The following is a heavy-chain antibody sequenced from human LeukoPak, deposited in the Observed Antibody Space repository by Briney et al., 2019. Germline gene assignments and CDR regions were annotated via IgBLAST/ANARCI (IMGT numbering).Heavy chain of an antibody. J-gene: IGHJ4*02. D-gene: IGHD3-3*01. V-gene: IGHV4-59*01. CDR1: GGSISSYY. CDR3: ARARTIFGVVMN. Sequence: SETLSLTCTVSGGSISSYYWSWIRQPPGKGLEWIGYIYYSGSTNYNPFLKSRVTISVDTSKNQFSPKLSSVTAADTAVYYCARARTIFGVVMNWGQGTLVTVSS. CDR2: IYYSGST.